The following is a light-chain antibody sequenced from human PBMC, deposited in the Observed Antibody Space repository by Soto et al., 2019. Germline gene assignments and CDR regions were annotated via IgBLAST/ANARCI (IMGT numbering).Light chain of an antibody. V-gene: IGKV3D-20*02. Sequence: EIVLTQSPGTLSLSPGERATLSCRASQSVASSHFAWYRQKPGQTPRLLIYDASSRATGIPDRISGSGSGTDFTLTISSLEPEDFAVYYCQQRNNWPPGYTFGQGTKLEI. CDR3: QQRNNWPPGYT. CDR1: QSVASSH. J-gene: IGKJ2*01. CDR2: DAS.